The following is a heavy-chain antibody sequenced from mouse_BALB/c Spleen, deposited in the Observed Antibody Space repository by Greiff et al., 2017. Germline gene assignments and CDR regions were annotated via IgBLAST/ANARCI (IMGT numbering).Heavy chain of an antibody. J-gene: IGHJ4*01. CDR2: IYPGDGST. Sequence: QVQLQQSGPELVKPGASVKMSCKASGYTFTSYYIHWVKQRPGQGLEWIGWIYPGDGSTKYNEKFKGKTTLTADKSSSTAYMLLSSLTSEDSAIYFCAREYDYYAMDYWGQGTSVTVSS. D-gene: IGHD5-2*01. CDR3: AREYDYYAMDY. CDR1: GYTFTSYY. V-gene: IGHV1S56*01.